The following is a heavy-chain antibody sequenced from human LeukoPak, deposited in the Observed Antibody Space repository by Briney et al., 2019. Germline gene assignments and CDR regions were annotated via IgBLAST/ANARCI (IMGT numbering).Heavy chain of an antibody. Sequence: GGSLRLSCAASGFTVSSYYVSWVRQAPGKGLEWVSVIYNDGSTDYADSVKGRFTISRDNSKNTLNLQMNSLRAEDTAVYYCARSAKHSSGFHYSYGMDVWGQGTTVTVSS. CDR2: IYNDGST. CDR1: GFTVSSYY. J-gene: IGHJ6*02. CDR3: ARSAKHSSGFHYSYGMDV. D-gene: IGHD6-19*01. V-gene: IGHV3-53*01.